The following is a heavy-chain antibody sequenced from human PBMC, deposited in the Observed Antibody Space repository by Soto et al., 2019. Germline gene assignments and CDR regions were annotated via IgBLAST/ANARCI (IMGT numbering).Heavy chain of an antibody. J-gene: IGHJ4*02. CDR2: ISWNSDNI. D-gene: IGHD1-7*01. CDR1: GFTFDAHA. Sequence: EVQLVESGGGLVQPGRSLRLSCAGSGFTFDAHAMHWVRQAPGKGLEWVSTISWNSDNIHYADSVKGRFTISRDNAKNSLYLQLNSLRAEDTALYYWARWGTTSSVSHIRSWGQGTLVTVSS. CDR3: ARWGTTSSVSHIRS. V-gene: IGHV3-9*01.